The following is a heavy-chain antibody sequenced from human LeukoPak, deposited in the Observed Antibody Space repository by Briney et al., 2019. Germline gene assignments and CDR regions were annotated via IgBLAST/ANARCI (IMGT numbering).Heavy chain of an antibody. CDR1: GGSISSSNW. Sequence: SETLSLTCAVSGGSISSSNWWSWVRQPPGKGLEWIGEIYHSGSTNYNPSLKSRVTISVDKSKNQFSLKLSSVTAADTAVYYCASRYCSSTSCYTGHGYYCYGMDVWGQGTTVTVSS. CDR2: IYHSGST. D-gene: IGHD2-2*02. V-gene: IGHV4-4*02. CDR3: ASRYCSSTSCYTGHGYYCYGMDV. J-gene: IGHJ6*02.